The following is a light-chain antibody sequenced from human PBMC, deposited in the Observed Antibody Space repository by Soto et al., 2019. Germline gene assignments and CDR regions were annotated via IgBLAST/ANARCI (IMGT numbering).Light chain of an antibody. CDR2: GAS. J-gene: IGKJ2*01. CDR3: QQYVNLPYT. CDR1: QSVSNNH. V-gene: IGKV3-20*01. Sequence: EIVLTQSPGSLSLSPRERATLSCRASQSVSNNHLAWYQQKPGQAPRLLIYGASRRATGIPDRFSGSGSGTEFTLTISRLEPEDAAIYSCQQYVNLPYTFGQGTKLEIK.